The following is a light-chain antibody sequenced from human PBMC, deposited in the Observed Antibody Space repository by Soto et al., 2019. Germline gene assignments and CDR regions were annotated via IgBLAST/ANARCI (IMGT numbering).Light chain of an antibody. CDR1: QSVSSSY. Sequence: EVMLTQSPGTLSLSPGERATLSCRARQSVSSSYLAWYQQKSGQAPRLLIYGASNRATGIPDRFSGSGSGTDFTLTIRRLETEDFAVYYCQQYDTSPRTFGQGTKVEFK. CDR3: QQYDTSPRT. J-gene: IGKJ1*01. CDR2: GAS. V-gene: IGKV3-20*01.